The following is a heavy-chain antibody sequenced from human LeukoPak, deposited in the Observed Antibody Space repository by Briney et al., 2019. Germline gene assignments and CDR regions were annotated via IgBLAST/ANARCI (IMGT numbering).Heavy chain of an antibody. D-gene: IGHD1-26*01. J-gene: IGHJ4*02. Sequence: SETLSLTCTVSGGSISSYYWSWIRQPPGKGLEWIGYIHYTGSTNYNPSLKSRVTISVDTSKNQFSPKLTSVTAADTAVYYCARVLEWYRTGYFDYWGQGTLVTVSS. CDR3: ARVLEWYRTGYFDY. CDR1: GGSISSYY. CDR2: IHYTGST. V-gene: IGHV4-59*12.